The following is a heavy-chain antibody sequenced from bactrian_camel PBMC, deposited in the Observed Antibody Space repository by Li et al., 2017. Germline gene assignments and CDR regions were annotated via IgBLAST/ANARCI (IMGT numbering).Heavy chain of an antibody. Sequence: QLVESGGGLVQPGGSLRLSCAAAGYSYSSYCMGWFRQAPGKEREGVAAIWPGDTRKYYADSVKGRFTISQDHPKNTVYLQMNNLKPEDSGIYYCAADRPTRDSTGAESWCFKPTVEYRYRGQGTQVTVS. CDR1: GYSYSSYC. CDR3: AADRPTRDSTGAESWCFKPTVEYRY. V-gene: IGHV3S25*01. J-gene: IGHJ4*01. CDR2: IWPGDTRK. D-gene: IGHD3*01.